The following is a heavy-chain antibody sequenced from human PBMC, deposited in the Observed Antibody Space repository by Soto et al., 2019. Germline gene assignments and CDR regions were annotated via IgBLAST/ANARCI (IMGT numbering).Heavy chain of an antibody. CDR2: ISWNSGSI. CDR3: AKGTLGYYYYGMDV. CDR1: GFTFDDYA. J-gene: IGHJ6*02. V-gene: IGHV3-9*01. D-gene: IGHD7-27*01. Sequence: SLRLSCAASGFTFDDYARHCVRQAPGKGLEWVSGISWNSGSIGYADSVKGRFTISRDNAKNSLYLQMNSLRAEDTALYYCAKGTLGYYYYGMDVWGQGTTVTVSS.